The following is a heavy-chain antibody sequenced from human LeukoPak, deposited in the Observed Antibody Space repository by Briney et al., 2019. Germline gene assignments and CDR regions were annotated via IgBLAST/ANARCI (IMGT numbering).Heavy chain of an antibody. V-gene: IGHV1-58*01. CDR2: IVVGSGNT. CDR3: AAHYYDSSGYSDY. J-gene: IGHJ4*02. CDR1: GFTFTSSA. D-gene: IGHD3-22*01. Sequence: SVKVSCKASGFTFTSSAVQWVRQARGRRLEWIGWIVVGSGNTNYAQKFQERVTITRDMSTSTAYMELSSLRSEDTAVYYCAAHYYDSSGYSDYWGQGTLVTVSS.